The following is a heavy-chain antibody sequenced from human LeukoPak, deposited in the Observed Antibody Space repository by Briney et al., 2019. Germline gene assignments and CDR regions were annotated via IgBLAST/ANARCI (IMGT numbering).Heavy chain of an antibody. CDR1: RFTFSNYW. V-gene: IGHV3-7*01. CDR3: ARDSGSFNQYYLHY. Sequence: GGSLRLSCAVSRFTFSNYWMSWVRQAPGKGLEWVANINQDGSEKYYVDSVKGRFTISRDNAKNSLYLQIDSLRAEDTAVYYCARDSGSFNQYYLHYWGQGTLVTVSS. D-gene: IGHD3-10*01. CDR2: INQDGSEK. J-gene: IGHJ4*02.